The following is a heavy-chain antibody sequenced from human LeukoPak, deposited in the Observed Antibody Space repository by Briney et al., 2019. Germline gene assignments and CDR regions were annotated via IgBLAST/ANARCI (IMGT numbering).Heavy chain of an antibody. D-gene: IGHD6-13*01. CDR2: INPNSGGT. J-gene: IGHJ4*02. Sequence: ASVKVSCKASGYTFTGYYMHWVRQAPGQGLEWMGWINPNSGGTNYAQKFQGRVTMTTDTSTSTAYMELRSLRSDDTAVYYCARGKSSSWYTFEYWGQGTLVTVSS. V-gene: IGHV1-2*02. CDR1: GYTFTGYY. CDR3: ARGKSSSWYTFEY.